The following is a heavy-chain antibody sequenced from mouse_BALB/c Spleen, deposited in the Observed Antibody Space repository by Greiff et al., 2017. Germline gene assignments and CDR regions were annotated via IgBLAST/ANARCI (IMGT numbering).Heavy chain of an antibody. V-gene: IGHV14-1*02. Sequence: VQLQQSGAELVRPGALVKLSCKASGFNIKDYYMHWVKQRPEKGLEWIGWIVPENGNTIYDPKFQGKASITADTSSHTAYLQLNSLASEDTAVYYCARSDYDYYWFADGGEGTLVTVSA. J-gene: IGHJ3*01. CDR3: ARSDYDYYWFAD. D-gene: IGHD2-4*01. CDR1: GFNIKDYY. CDR2: IVPENGNT.